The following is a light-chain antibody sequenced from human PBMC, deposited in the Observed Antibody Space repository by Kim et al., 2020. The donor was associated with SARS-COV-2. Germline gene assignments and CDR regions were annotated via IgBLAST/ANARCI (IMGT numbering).Light chain of an antibody. V-gene: IGLV3-1*01. CDR2: QDS. CDR3: QAWDSSTVV. CDR1: KLGDKY. Sequence: VSPGQTASITCSGDKLGDKYACWYQQKPGQSPVLVIYQDSKRPSGIPERFPGSNSGNTATLTISGTQAMDEADYYCQAWDSSTVVFGTGTKVTVL. J-gene: IGLJ1*01.